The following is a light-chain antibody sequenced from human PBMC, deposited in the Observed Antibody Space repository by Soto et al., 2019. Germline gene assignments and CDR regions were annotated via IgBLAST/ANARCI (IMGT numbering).Light chain of an antibody. CDR3: QSYDSSLSARYV. J-gene: IGLJ1*01. CDR2: SDS. CDR1: SSNIGAGYE. Sequence: QPVLTQPPSVSGAPGQRGTISCTGSSSNIGAGYEVHWYQQLPGAAPKLLIYSDSNRPSGVPDRFSGSKSGTSASLAITGLQAEDEADYYCQSYDSSLSARYVFGTGTKLTVL. V-gene: IGLV1-40*01.